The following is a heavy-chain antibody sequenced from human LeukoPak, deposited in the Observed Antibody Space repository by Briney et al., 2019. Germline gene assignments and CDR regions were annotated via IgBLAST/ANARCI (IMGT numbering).Heavy chain of an antibody. J-gene: IGHJ4*02. CDR2: INPSGGST. CDR1: GYTFTSYY. V-gene: IGHV1-46*01. D-gene: IGHD5-12*01. CDR3: ARDLWYSGYDLSGDD. Sequence: ASVKVSCKASGYTFTSYYMHWVRQTPGQGLEWMGIINPSGGSTSYAQKFQGRVTMTRDMSTSTVYMELSSLRSEDTAVYYCARDLWYSGYDLSGDDWGQGTLVTVSS.